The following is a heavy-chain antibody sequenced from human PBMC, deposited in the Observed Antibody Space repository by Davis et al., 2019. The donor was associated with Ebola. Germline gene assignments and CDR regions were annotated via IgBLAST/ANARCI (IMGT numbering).Heavy chain of an antibody. V-gene: IGHV3-30*04. CDR1: GFTFSSYA. D-gene: IGHD5-24*01. CDR2: ISYDGSNK. CDR3: AKGSWVEMATIGVY. J-gene: IGHJ4*02. Sequence: GESLKISCAASGFTFSSYAMHWVRQAPGKGLEWVAVISYDGSNKYYADSVKGRFTISRDNSKNTLYLQMNSLRAEDTAVYYCAKGSWVEMATIGVYWGQGTLVTVSS.